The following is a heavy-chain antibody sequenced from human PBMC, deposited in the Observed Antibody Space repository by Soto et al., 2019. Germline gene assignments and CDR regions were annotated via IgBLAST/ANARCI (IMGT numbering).Heavy chain of an antibody. Sequence: SATLSLTCTVSGGSISSYYLSWIRQPAGKGLEWIGRIYTSGSTNYNPSLKSRVTMSVDTSKNQFSLKLSSVTAADTAVYYCAREELTIFGVVISGYGMDVWGQGTTVTVYS. J-gene: IGHJ6*02. V-gene: IGHV4-4*07. D-gene: IGHD3-3*01. CDR3: AREELTIFGVVISGYGMDV. CDR2: IYTSGST. CDR1: GGSISSYY.